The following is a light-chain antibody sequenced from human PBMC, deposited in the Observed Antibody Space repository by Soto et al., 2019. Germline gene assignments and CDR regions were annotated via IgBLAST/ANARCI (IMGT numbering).Light chain of an antibody. V-gene: IGKV1-27*01. CDR2: AAS. CDR3: QKYNTAPLT. Sequence: IQMTQCPPSLSASVGGIVTITCRASQGISTYLAWFQQKPGTVPKLLIYAASSLQSEVPSRFSGSGSGTDFTLTISGLQPEDVATYYCQKYNTAPLTFGGGTKVDIK. J-gene: IGKJ4*01. CDR1: QGISTY.